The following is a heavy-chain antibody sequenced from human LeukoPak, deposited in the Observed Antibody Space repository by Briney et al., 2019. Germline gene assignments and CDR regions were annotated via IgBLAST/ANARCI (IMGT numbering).Heavy chain of an antibody. CDR1: GFRVFDYG. V-gene: IGHV3-30*03. D-gene: IGHD5-18*01. J-gene: IGHJ4*02. Sequence: PGMSLRLSCAISGFRVFDYGVHWVRQAPGKGLEWVSIMSHDGSDERYGDSVKGRFTISRDNAKNTVYLEMNSLRAEDTAVYYCVRGQLWSYYHDYWGQGTLVTVSS. CDR3: VRGQLWSYYHDY. CDR2: MSHDGSDE.